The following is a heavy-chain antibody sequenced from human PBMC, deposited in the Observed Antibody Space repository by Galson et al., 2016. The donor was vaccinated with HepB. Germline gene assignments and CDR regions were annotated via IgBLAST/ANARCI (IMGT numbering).Heavy chain of an antibody. V-gene: IGHV3-33*01. Sequence: SLRLSCAASGFTFSAYGMHWVRRAPGKRLEWVATIWYDVIKRYHADSVKGRFTISRDNSKNTLSLQMNSLRAEDTAVYYCARADFRSYASKWSLDYWGQEPWSPSPQ. CDR1: GFTFSAYG. J-gene: IGHJ4*01. D-gene: IGHD3-16*01. CDR2: IWYDVIKR. CDR3: ARADFRSYASKWSLDY.